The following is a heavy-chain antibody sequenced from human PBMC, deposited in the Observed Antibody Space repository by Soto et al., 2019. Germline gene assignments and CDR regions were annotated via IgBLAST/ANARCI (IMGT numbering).Heavy chain of an antibody. Sequence: ASVKVSCKASGYTFTSYGISWVRQATGQGLEWMGWISAYNGNTNYAQKLQGRVTMTTDTSTSTAYMELRSLRSDDTAVYYCARSVIAVAGPYYFDYWGQGTLVTVSS. CDR1: GYTFTSYG. CDR2: ISAYNGNT. D-gene: IGHD6-19*01. J-gene: IGHJ4*02. CDR3: ARSVIAVAGPYYFDY. V-gene: IGHV1-18*01.